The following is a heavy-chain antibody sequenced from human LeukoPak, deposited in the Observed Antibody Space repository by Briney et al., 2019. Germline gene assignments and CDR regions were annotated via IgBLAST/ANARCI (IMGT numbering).Heavy chain of an antibody. Sequence: GGSLRLSCAVSGFTVSSNYMSWVRQAPGKGLEWVSIIYSGGNTYCADSVKGRFAISRDNSKNTLYLLMNSLRAEDTAVYYCARDQWGRSHIGYWGQGTLVTVSS. D-gene: IGHD1-26*01. J-gene: IGHJ4*02. V-gene: IGHV3-66*01. CDR3: ARDQWGRSHIGY. CDR2: IYSGGNT. CDR1: GFTVSSNY.